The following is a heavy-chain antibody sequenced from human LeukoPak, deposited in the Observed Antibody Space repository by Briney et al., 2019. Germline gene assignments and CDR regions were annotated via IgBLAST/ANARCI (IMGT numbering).Heavy chain of an antibody. CDR3: VRDGDDYNFDY. CDR2: VKGDGSFT. D-gene: IGHD5-24*01. V-gene: IGHV3-74*01. CDR1: GFTFRNYW. Sequence: GGSLRLSCAASGFTFRNYWMHWVRQAPAKGLVWPSRVKGDGSFTDYADSVKGRFTISRDNAKNTLYLQMYSLRAEDTAAYYCVRDGDDYNFDYWGQGSLVTVSS. J-gene: IGHJ4*02.